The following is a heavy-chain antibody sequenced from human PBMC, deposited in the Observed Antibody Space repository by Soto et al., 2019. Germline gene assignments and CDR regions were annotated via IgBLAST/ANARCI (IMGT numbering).Heavy chain of an antibody. CDR1: GYSFTSYW. D-gene: IGHD6-6*01. V-gene: IGHV5-51*01. CDR2: IYPGDSGT. CDR3: ARTSIAAPPREYGIDV. J-gene: IGHJ6*02. Sequence: GESLKISCKGSGYSFTSYWIGWVRQMPGKGLEWMGIIYPGDSGTRYSPSFQGQVTISADKSISTAYLQWSSLKASDTAMYYCARTSIAAPPREYGIDVWGQGTTVTVSS.